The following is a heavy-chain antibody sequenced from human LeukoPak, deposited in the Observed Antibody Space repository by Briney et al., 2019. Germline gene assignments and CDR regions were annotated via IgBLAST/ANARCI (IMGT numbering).Heavy chain of an antibody. D-gene: IGHD2-2*01. Sequence: PSETLSLTCAVYGGSFSAYYWSWIRQPPGKGLEWIGEINHSGSTNYNPSLKSRVTISVDTSKNQVSLKLTSVTAADTAVYYCARGPHLVRHYMDVWGKGTTVTVSS. CDR1: GGSFSAYY. V-gene: IGHV4-34*01. J-gene: IGHJ6*03. CDR3: ARGPHLVRHYMDV. CDR2: INHSGST.